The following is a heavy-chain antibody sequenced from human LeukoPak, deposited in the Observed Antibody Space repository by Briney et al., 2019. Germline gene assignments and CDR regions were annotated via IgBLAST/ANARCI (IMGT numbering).Heavy chain of an antibody. CDR2: INPGGGNT. CDR3: ARIRDGYNDAFDI. D-gene: IGHD5-24*01. J-gene: IGHJ3*02. CDR1: GYTFTNYY. Sequence: GASVKVSCKASGYTFTNYYIHWVRQAPGQGLEWMGLINPGGGNTNYAQNFQGRVTMTRDTSASTVYMQLSSLRSEDTAMYYCARIRDGYNDAFDIWGRGTMVTVSS. V-gene: IGHV1-46*01.